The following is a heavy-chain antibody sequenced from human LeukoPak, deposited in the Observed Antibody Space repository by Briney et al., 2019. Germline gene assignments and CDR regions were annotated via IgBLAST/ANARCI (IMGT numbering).Heavy chain of an antibody. Sequence: SETLSLTCTVSGGSISSYYWSWIRQPPGKGLEWIGYIYYSGSTNYNPSLKSRVTISLDTSKNQFSLKLSSVTAADTAVYYCARSGPPRIAAAGNAFDIWGQGTMVTVSS. J-gene: IGHJ3*02. CDR2: IYYSGST. CDR3: ARSGPPRIAAAGNAFDI. V-gene: IGHV4-59*01. CDR1: GGSISSYY. D-gene: IGHD6-13*01.